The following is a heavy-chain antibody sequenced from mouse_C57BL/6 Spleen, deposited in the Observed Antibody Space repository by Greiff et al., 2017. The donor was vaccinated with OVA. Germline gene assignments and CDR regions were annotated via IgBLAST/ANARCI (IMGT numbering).Heavy chain of an antibody. CDR3: ARGDGAWFAY. V-gene: IGHV1-9*01. J-gene: IGHJ3*01. CDR1: GYTFTGYW. CDR2: ILPGSGST. Sequence: VQLQQSGAELMKPGASVKLSCKATGYTFTGYWIEWVKQRPGHGLEWIGEILPGSGSTNYNEKFKGKATFTADKSSNTAYMQLSSLTTEDSAIDYCARGDGAWFAYWGQGTLVTVSA.